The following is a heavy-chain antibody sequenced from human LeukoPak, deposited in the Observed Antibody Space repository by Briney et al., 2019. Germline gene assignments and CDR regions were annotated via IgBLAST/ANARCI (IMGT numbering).Heavy chain of an antibody. Sequence: SETLSLTCTVSGGSISSSSYYWGWIRQPPGKGLEWIGSIYYSGSTYYNPSLKSRVTISVDTSKNQFSLKLSSVTAADTAVFYCARQRWDMLRGVDYYYCMDVWGKGTTVTISS. CDR2: IYYSGST. J-gene: IGHJ6*03. D-gene: IGHD3-10*01. CDR3: ARQRWDMLRGVDYYYCMDV. CDR1: GGSISSSSYY. V-gene: IGHV4-39*01.